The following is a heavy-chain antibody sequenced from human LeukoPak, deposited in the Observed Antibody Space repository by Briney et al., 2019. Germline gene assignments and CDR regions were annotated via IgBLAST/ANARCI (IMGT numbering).Heavy chain of an antibody. J-gene: IGHJ3*02. CDR1: GYRFTSYW. D-gene: IGHD2-2*01. Sequence: PGESLKISCKGSGYRFTSYWIGWVRQMPGKGLEWMGIIYPGDSATRYSPSFQGQVTISADKSISTAYLQWSSLKASDTAMYYCARVVPASEDAFDIWGQGTMVTVSS. CDR2: IYPGDSAT. CDR3: ARVVPASEDAFDI. V-gene: IGHV5-51*01.